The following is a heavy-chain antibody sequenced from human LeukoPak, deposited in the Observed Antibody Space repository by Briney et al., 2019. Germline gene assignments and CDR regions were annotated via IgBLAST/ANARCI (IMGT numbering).Heavy chain of an antibody. J-gene: IGHJ3*02. CDR3: ARLAGLDAFDI. D-gene: IGHD6-19*01. CDR2: IYTSGST. Sequence: PSETLSLTCAVYGGSFSGYYWTWIRQPAGKGLEWIGRIYTSGSTNYNPSLKSRVTISVDTSKNQFSLKLSSVTAADTAVYYCARLAGLDAFDIWGQGTMVTVSS. V-gene: IGHV4-59*10. CDR1: GGSFSGYY.